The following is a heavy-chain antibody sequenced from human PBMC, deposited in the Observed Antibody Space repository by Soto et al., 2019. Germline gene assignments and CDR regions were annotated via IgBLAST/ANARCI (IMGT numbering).Heavy chain of an antibody. J-gene: IGHJ4*02. V-gene: IGHV3-23*01. D-gene: IGHD6-19*01. Sequence: GGSLRLSCAASGFTFISYAMSWVLQAPWKGLEWVSAISGSGGSTYYADSVKGRFTISRDNSKNTLYLQMNSLRAEDTAVYYCAKEGEYSSGWDNFDYWGQGTLVTVSS. CDR1: GFTFISYA. CDR2: ISGSGGST. CDR3: AKEGEYSSGWDNFDY.